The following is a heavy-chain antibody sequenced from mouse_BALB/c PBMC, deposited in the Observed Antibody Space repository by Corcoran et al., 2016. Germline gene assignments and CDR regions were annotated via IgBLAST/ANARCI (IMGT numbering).Heavy chain of an antibody. V-gene: IGHV1-7*01. CDR1: GYTFTSYW. Sequence: QVQLQQSGAELAKPGASVKMSCKASGYTFTSYWMHWVKQRPGQGLEWIGYINPSTGYTEYNQKFKDKATLTADKSSSTAYMQLSSLTSEDSAVYYCARYDDFAYWGQGTLVTVSA. D-gene: IGHD2-14*01. J-gene: IGHJ3*01. CDR3: ARYDDFAY. CDR2: INPSTGYT.